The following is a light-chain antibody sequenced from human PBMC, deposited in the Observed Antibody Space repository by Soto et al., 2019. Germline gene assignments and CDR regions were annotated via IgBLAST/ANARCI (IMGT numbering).Light chain of an antibody. J-gene: IGKJ1*01. CDR2: KAS. Sequence: DIQMTQSPSTLSASVGDRVTITCRASQSINSWLAWYQQKPGKAPKLLLYKASSLESGVPSRFSGSGSGTEFTVTISSLRPDEFATYYCQEYNSYWTFGQGTKVEIK. V-gene: IGKV1-5*03. CDR3: QEYNSYWT. CDR1: QSINSW.